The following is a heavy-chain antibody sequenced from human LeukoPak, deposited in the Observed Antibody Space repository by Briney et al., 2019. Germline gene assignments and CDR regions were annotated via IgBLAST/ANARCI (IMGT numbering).Heavy chain of an antibody. Sequence: SETLSLTCTVSGGSISSYYWSWIRQPPGKGLEWIGYIYYSGSTNYNPSLKSRVTMSVDTSKNQFSLKLSSVTAADTAVYYCARDGRDCGGDCYSGNYGMDVWGQGTTVTVSS. D-gene: IGHD2-21*02. J-gene: IGHJ6*02. V-gene: IGHV4-59*12. CDR3: ARDGRDCGGDCYSGNYGMDV. CDR2: IYYSGST. CDR1: GGSISSYY.